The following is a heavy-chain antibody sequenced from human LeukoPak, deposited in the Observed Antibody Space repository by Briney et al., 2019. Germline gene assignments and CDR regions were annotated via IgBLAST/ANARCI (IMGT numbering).Heavy chain of an antibody. J-gene: IGHJ4*02. CDR3: ATAGFVVVPAAITYFDY. D-gene: IGHD2-2*02. CDR1: GYTFTSYG. V-gene: IGHV1-18*01. Sequence: ASVKVSCKASGYTFTSYGISWVRQAPGQGLEWMGWISAYNGNTNYAQKLQGRVTMTTDTFTSTAYMELSSLRSEDTAVYYCATAGFVVVPAAITYFDYWGQGTLVTVSS. CDR2: ISAYNGNT.